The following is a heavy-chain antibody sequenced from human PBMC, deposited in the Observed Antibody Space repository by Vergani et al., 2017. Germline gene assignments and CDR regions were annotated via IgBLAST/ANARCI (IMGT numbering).Heavy chain of an antibody. CDR3: TALPGYCSSTSCYRYYYYYGMDV. D-gene: IGHD2-2*01. J-gene: IGHJ6*02. CDR1: GFTLSSHA. V-gene: IGHV3-15*01. Sequence: VQLEESGGGVVQPGRSLRLSCAGSGFTLSSHAMHWVRQAPGKGLEWVGRIKSKTDGGTTDYAAPVKGRFTISRDDSKNTLYLQMNSLKTEDTAVYYCTALPGYCSSTSCYRYYYYYGMDVWGQGTTVTVSS. CDR2: IKSKTDGGTT.